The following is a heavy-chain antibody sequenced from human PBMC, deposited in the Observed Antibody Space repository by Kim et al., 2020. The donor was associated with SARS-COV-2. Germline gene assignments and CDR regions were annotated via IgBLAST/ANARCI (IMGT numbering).Heavy chain of an antibody. D-gene: IGHD2-15*01. Sequence: GGSLRLSCAASGFTFSSYGMHWVRQAPGKGLEWVAVISYDGSNKYYADSVKGRFTISRDNSKNTLYLQMNSLRAEDTAVYYCAKDFFHCSGGSCPLTGWFDPWGQGTLVTVSS. CDR1: GFTFSSYG. V-gene: IGHV3-30*18. CDR2: ISYDGSNK. J-gene: IGHJ5*02. CDR3: AKDFFHCSGGSCPLTGWFDP.